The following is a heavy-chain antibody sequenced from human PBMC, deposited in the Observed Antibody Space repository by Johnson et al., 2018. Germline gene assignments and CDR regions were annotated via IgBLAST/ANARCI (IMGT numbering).Heavy chain of an antibody. V-gene: IGHV3-49*03. CDR2: IRSKAYGGTT. D-gene: IGHD6-19*01. Sequence: VQLVQSGGGLVQPGRSLRLSCTASGFTFGDYAMSWFRQAPGKGLEWVGFIRSKAYGGTTEYAASVKGRFTISRDDSKSIAFLQMKSLKTEDTAGDYCARTRIAVACTYSVDIWCQGSMVTVSS. CDR3: ARTRIAVACTYSVDI. J-gene: IGHJ3*02. CDR1: GFTFGDYA.